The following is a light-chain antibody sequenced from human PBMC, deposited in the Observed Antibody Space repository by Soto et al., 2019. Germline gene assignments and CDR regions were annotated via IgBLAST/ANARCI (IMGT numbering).Light chain of an antibody. J-gene: IGKJ2*01. V-gene: IGKV1-5*03. Sequence: DIQMTQSPSTLSASVGARVTITCRASQSISSWLAWYQQKPGKAPKLLIYKASNLQSGVPSRFSGSGSGTEFSLSNSSLERDDVATYKCQQYYSHYSFGQGTKLEIK. CDR3: QQYYSHYS. CDR2: KAS. CDR1: QSISSW.